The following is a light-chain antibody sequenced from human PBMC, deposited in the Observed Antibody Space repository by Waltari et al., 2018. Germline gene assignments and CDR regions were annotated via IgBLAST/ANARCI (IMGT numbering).Light chain of an antibody. CDR2: EVS. CDR1: HNDIGAHNL. V-gene: IGLV2-14*01. CDR3: SSYATRYMVL. J-gene: IGLJ2*01. Sequence: QSALTQPASVSGSVGPSISIPFTGTHNDIGAHNLFSWYQQYPSKPPKLVIYEVSTRPSGVSNRFSASKSGTTASLTISGLQAEDEAEYFCSSYATRYMVLFGGGTRVTVL.